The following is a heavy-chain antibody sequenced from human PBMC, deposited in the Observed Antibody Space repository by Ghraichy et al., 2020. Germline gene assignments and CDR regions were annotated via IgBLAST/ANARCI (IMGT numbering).Heavy chain of an antibody. CDR1: GGSISSSSYY. V-gene: IGHV4-39*01. Sequence: SETLSLTCTVSGGSISSSSYYWGWIRQPPGKGLEWIGSIYYSGSTYYNPSLKSRVTISVDTSKNQFSLKLSSVTAADTAVYYCARIRTPHYDSMYWYFDLWGRGTLVTVSS. CDR2: IYYSGST. D-gene: IGHD3-22*01. CDR3: ARIRTPHYDSMYWYFDL. J-gene: IGHJ2*01.